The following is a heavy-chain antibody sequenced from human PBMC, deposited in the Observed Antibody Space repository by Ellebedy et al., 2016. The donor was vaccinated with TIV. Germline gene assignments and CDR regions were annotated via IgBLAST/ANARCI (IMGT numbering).Heavy chain of an antibody. CDR2: ISADNGNT. V-gene: IGHV1-18*04. CDR3: ARYCNSTTCSNWFDP. D-gene: IGHD2-2*01. Sequence: AASVKVSCKTSGYTFTGYDISWLRQAPGQGLEWMGWISADNGNTNYAQMLQGRVTMTTDTFTSTAYMELRSLRSDDTAVYYFARYCNSTTCSNWFDPWGQGTLVTVSS. CDR1: GYTFTGYD. J-gene: IGHJ5*02.